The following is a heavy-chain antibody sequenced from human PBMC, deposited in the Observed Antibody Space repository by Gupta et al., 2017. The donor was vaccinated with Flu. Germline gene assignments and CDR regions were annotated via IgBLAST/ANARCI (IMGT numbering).Heavy chain of an antibody. V-gene: IGHV4-39*01. J-gene: IGHJ6*02. D-gene: IGHD3-10*01. CDR2: IYYSGST. CDR1: GGSISSSSYY. CDR3: ARPGAYYYGSGPPPGDYYGMDV. Sequence: QLQLQESGPGLVKPSETLSLTCTVSGGSISSSSYYWGWIRQPPGKGLEWIGSIYYSGSTYYNPSLKSRVTISVDTSKNQFSLKLSSVTAADTAVYYCARPGAYYYGSGPPPGDYYGMDVWGQGTTVTVSS.